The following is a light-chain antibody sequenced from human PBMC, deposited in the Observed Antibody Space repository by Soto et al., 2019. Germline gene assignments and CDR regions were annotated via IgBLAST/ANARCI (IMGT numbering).Light chain of an antibody. CDR1: QGVITW. CDR2: EAS. J-gene: IGKJ4*01. Sequence: DIQMTQSPSSLSASVGDRVTITCRASQGVITWLAWYQKKPGKAPERLVYEASSLHSGVPSRFSGSGSGTDFTLTISSVQPEDFATYYCQQANSFPLTFGGGTKVEVQ. V-gene: IGKV1-12*01. CDR3: QQANSFPLT.